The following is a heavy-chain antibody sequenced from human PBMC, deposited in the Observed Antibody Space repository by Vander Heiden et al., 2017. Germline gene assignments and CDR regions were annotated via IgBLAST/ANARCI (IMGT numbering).Heavy chain of an antibody. J-gene: IGHJ4*02. V-gene: IGHV3-21*01. CDR3: ASLAGAGTSDY. CDR1: GFTFSTYT. D-gene: IGHD6-13*01. Sequence: EVQLVESGGGLVKPGGSLRLSCAASGFTFSTYTMNWVRQAPGKWLEWVSSINSTSSYIYYADSVKGRFTISRDNAKNSLYLQMNSLRTEDTAVYYCASLAGAGTSDYWGQGTLVTVSS. CDR2: INSTSSYI.